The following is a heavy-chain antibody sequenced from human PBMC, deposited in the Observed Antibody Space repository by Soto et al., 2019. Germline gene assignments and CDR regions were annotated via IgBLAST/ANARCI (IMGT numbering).Heavy chain of an antibody. J-gene: IGHJ4*02. D-gene: IGHD2-2*01. Sequence: GGSLRLACAAPGFTFRSYAMHWVRQAPGKGLGWVAVISYDGSNKYYADSVKGRFTISRDNSKNTLYLQMNSLRAEDTAVYYCARQYQLLLYGGHYFDYWGQGTLVTVSS. CDR3: ARQYQLLLYGGHYFDY. CDR2: ISYDGSNK. CDR1: GFTFRSYA. V-gene: IGHV3-30-3*01.